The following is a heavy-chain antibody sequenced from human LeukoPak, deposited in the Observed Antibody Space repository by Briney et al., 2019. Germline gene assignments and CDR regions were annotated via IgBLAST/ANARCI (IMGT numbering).Heavy chain of an antibody. Sequence: KSSETLSLTCTVSGGSISSSSYYWGWIRQPPGKGLEWIGSIYYSGSTYYNPSLKSRVTISVDTSKNQFSLKLSSVTAADTAVYYCASAVGGYYDYFDYWGQGTLVTVSS. CDR3: ASAVGGYYDYFDY. D-gene: IGHD3-16*01. CDR2: IYYSGST. J-gene: IGHJ4*02. V-gene: IGHV4-39*07. CDR1: GGSISSSSYY.